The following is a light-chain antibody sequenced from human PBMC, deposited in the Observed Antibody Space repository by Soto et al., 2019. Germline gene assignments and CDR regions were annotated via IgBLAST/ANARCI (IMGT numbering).Light chain of an antibody. V-gene: IGKV1-5*03. CDR3: LQYNHYPLT. CDR1: QSISMW. CDR2: KAS. J-gene: IGKJ4*01. Sequence: DIQMTQSPSTLSASVGDRVTITCRASQSISMWLAWYQQKPGKAPNLLIYKASSLEGGVPTRFSGRASATEFTLTISSLQPDDFATYFCLQYNHYPLTFGGGTRVEIK.